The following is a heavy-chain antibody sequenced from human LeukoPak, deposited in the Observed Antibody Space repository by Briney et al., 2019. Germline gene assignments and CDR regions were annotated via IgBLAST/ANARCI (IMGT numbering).Heavy chain of an antibody. CDR1: GYSFTTYC. V-gene: IGHV1-46*01. CDR2: IKPSGSST. CDR3: ARVHDSDWYFDY. D-gene: IGHD6-19*01. Sequence: ASVKVSCKASGYSFTTYCMHWVRQAPGQGLEWMGIIKPSGSSTSYARKFQDRVTMTRDTSTSTVYMELSSLRSEDTAVYYCARVHDSDWYFDYWGQGTLVTVSS. J-gene: IGHJ4*02.